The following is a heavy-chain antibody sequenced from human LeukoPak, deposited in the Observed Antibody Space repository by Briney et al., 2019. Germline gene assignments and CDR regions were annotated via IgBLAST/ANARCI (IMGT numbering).Heavy chain of an antibody. J-gene: IGHJ4*02. CDR3: AREGGAMVRGVSSYYFDY. CDR2: IKQDGSEK. V-gene: IGHV3-7*01. Sequence: GGSLRLSCAASGFTFSSYWMSWVRQAPGKGLEWVANIKQDGSEKYYVDTVKGRFTISRDNAKNSLYLQMNSLRAEDTAVYYCAREGGAMVRGVSSYYFDYWGQGTLVTVSS. CDR1: GFTFSSYW. D-gene: IGHD3-10*01.